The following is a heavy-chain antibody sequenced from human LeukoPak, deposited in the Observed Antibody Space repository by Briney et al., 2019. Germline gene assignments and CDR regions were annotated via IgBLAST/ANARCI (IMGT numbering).Heavy chain of an antibody. CDR2: IYYSGST. CDR1: GGSISSGGYY. Sequence: PSETLSLTCTVSGGSISSGGYYWSWIRQHPGKGLEWIGYIYYSGSTYYNPSLKSRVTISVDTSKNQFSLKLSSVTAADTAVYYCARVHCSGGSCYVDYWGQGTLVTVSS. D-gene: IGHD2-15*01. V-gene: IGHV4-31*03. CDR3: ARVHCSGGSCYVDY. J-gene: IGHJ4*02.